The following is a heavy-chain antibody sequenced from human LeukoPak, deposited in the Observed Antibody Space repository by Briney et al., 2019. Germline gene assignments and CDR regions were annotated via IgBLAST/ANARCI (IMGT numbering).Heavy chain of an antibody. D-gene: IGHD4-17*01. CDR1: GGSISSSSYY. CDR2: TYYSGST. J-gene: IGHJ4*02. CDR3: ARRRDYGDYYFDY. Sequence: SETLSLTCTVTGGSISSSSYYWGWIRQPPGKGLEWIGSTYYSGSTYYNPSLKSRVTISVDASKNQFSLKLSSVTAADTAVYYCARRRDYGDYYFDYWGQGTLVTVSS. V-gene: IGHV4-39*01.